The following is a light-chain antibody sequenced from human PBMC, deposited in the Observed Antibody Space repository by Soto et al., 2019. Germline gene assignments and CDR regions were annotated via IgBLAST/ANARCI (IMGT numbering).Light chain of an antibody. V-gene: IGLV2-14*01. J-gene: IGLJ2*01. CDR1: SSDVGGYKY. Sequence: QSALTQPASVSGSPGQSITISCTGTSSDVGGYKYVSWYLHHPGTAPKLIIYEVTNRPSGISDHFSGSKSGNTASLTISGVHADDDADYYCSSYTTSSTHVVFGGGTKLTVL. CDR2: EVT. CDR3: SSYTTSSTHVV.